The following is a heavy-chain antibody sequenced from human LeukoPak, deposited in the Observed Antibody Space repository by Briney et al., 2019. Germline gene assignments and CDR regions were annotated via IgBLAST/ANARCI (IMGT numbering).Heavy chain of an antibody. CDR2: VVGNGGTT. V-gene: IGHV3-64*01. J-gene: IGHJ4*02. CDR1: GFTFTTYT. CDR3: ARERAFYYFDY. Sequence: GGSLRLSCAASGFTFTTYTIHWVRQAPGKGLEYVSAVVGNGGTTYYANSVKGRFTISRDNSKNTVYLQMGSLRAEDTAVYYCARERAFYYFDYWGQGALATVSS.